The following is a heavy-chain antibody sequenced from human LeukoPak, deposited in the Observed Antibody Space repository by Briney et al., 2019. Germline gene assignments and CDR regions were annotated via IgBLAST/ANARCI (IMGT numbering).Heavy chain of an antibody. CDR2: ISWNSGSI. Sequence: HPGRSLRLSCAASGFTFDDYAMHWVRQAPGKGLEWVSGISWNSGSIGYADSVKGRFTISRDNAKNSLYLQMNSLRAKDTALYYCAKDFGLDPGSSWYSSFDYWGQGTLVTVSS. D-gene: IGHD6-13*01. CDR1: GFTFDDYA. J-gene: IGHJ4*02. V-gene: IGHV3-9*01. CDR3: AKDFGLDPGSSWYSSFDY.